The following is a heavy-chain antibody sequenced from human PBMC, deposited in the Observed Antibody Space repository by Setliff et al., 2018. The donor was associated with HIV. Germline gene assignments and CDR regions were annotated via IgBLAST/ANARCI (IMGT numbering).Heavy chain of an antibody. D-gene: IGHD1-1*01. CDR3: ARDVNNWNVYYTDV. CDR2: INHSGRT. CDR1: GGSFSGYY. Sequence: PSETLSLTCAVYGGSFSGYYWSWIRQSPGKGLEWIGEINHSGRTIQSPSLGSRVTISIDTSKSQFSLKLSSVTAADTAVYYCARDVNNWNVYYTDVWGKGTTVTVSS. V-gene: IGHV4-34*01. J-gene: IGHJ6*03.